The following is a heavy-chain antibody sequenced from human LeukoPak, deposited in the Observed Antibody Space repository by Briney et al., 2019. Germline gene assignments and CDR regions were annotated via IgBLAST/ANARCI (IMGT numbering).Heavy chain of an antibody. V-gene: IGHV3-74*01. Sequence: GGSLRLSCAASGFTFSSHWMHWVRQAPGKGLVWVSRINSDGSSISYADSVKGRFTISRDNAKNTLYLQMNSLRAEDTAVYYCARAKYSSSWYYYYGMDVWGQGTTVTVPS. J-gene: IGHJ6*02. D-gene: IGHD6-13*01. CDR3: ARAKYSSSWYYYYGMDV. CDR2: INSDGSSI. CDR1: GFTFSSHW.